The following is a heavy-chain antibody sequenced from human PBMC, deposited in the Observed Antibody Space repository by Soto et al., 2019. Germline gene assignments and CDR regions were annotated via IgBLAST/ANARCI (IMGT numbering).Heavy chain of an antibody. D-gene: IGHD3-10*01. Sequence: QVQLQESGPGLVKPSGTLSLTCAVSSGSISSSNWWSWVRQPPGKGLEWIGEIYHSGSTNYNPSLKSRVTISVDKSKNQFSLKLSSVTATDTAVYYCARSTLGQIWYGYYYKDVWGKGTTVTVSS. CDR2: IYHSGST. J-gene: IGHJ6*03. CDR1: SGSISSSNW. V-gene: IGHV4-4*02. CDR3: ARSTLGQIWYGYYYKDV.